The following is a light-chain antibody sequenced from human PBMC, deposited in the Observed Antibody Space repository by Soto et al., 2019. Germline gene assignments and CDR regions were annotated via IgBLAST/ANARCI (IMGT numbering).Light chain of an antibody. V-gene: IGKV3-15*01. CDR1: QSVSDN. CDR2: GAS. CDR3: QQYNHWPRGYT. J-gene: IGKJ2*01. Sequence: EIVMTQSPATLSVSPGERATLSCRAGQSVSDNLAWYQQRPGQAPRLLFYGASTRATGVPVRFSASGSGTEFTLTISSLQSEDFAVHYCQQYNHWPRGYTFGQGTKLEIK.